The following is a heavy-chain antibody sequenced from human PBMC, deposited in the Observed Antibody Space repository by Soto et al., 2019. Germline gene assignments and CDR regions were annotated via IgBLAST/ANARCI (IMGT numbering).Heavy chain of an antibody. Sequence: QVQLVQSGAEVKKPGASVKVSCKASGYTFTSYAMHWVRQAPGQRLEWMGWINAGKGNTKYSQKFQGTVTITRDPPPSPAYMELSSLRSEDTAVYYCARDVGATGDWGQGTLVTVSS. J-gene: IGHJ4*02. CDR2: INAGKGNT. D-gene: IGHD1-26*01. V-gene: IGHV1-3*01. CDR1: GYTFTSYA. CDR3: ARDVGATGD.